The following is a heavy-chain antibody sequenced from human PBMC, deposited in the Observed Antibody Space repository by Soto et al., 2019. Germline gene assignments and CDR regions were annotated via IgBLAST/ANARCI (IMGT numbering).Heavy chain of an antibody. CDR2: IYSGGST. CDR3: ARDAGGSYGGWFDP. CDR1: GFTVSSNY. Sequence: EVQLVESGGGLIQPGGSLRLSCAASGFTVSSNYMSWVRQAPGKGLEWVSVIYSGGSTYYADSVKGRFTISRDNSKNTLYLQMNSLRAEDTAVYYCARDAGGSYGGWFDPWGQGTLVTVSS. D-gene: IGHD1-26*01. V-gene: IGHV3-53*01. J-gene: IGHJ5*02.